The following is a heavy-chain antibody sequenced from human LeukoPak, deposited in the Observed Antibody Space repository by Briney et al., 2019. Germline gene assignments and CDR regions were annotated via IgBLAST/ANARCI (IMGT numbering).Heavy chain of an antibody. V-gene: IGHV3-48*04. Sequence: QTGGSLRLSCAASGFTFSSYSMNWVRQAPGKGLEWVSYISSSGSTIYYADSVKGRFTISRDNAKNSLYLQMNSLRAEDTAVYYCARETGRIGAAAGPNDAFDIWGQGTMVTVSS. CDR2: ISSSGSTI. CDR1: GFTFSSYS. J-gene: IGHJ3*02. D-gene: IGHD6-13*01. CDR3: ARETGRIGAAAGPNDAFDI.